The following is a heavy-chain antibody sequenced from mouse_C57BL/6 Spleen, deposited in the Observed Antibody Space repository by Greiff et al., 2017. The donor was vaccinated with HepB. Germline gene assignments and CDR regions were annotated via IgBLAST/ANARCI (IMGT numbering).Heavy chain of an antibody. CDR2: IYPRDGST. CDR1: GYTFTSYD. V-gene: IGHV1-85*01. CDR3: ARIYVPYAMDY. Sequence: VQLQQSGPELVKPGASVKLSCKASGYTFTSYDINWVKQRPGQGLEWIGWIYPRDGSTKYNEKFKGKATLTVDTSSSTAYMELHSLTYEDSAVYFCARIYVPYAMDYWGQGTSVTVSS. J-gene: IGHJ4*01. D-gene: IGHD2-3*01.